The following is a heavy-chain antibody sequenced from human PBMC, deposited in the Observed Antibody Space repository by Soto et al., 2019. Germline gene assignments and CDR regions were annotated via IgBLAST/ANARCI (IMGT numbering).Heavy chain of an antibody. CDR2: IYYSGST. J-gene: IGHJ5*02. CDR3: ARLGGFYGSGPPHNWFDP. CDR1: GGSISSYY. V-gene: IGHV4-59*01. D-gene: IGHD3-10*01. Sequence: PSETLSLTCTVSGGSISSYYWNWIRQPPGKGLEWIGYIYYSGSTNYNPSLKSRVTISVDTSKNQFSLKLSSVTAADTAVYYCARLGGFYGSGPPHNWFDPWGQGPLVTVSP.